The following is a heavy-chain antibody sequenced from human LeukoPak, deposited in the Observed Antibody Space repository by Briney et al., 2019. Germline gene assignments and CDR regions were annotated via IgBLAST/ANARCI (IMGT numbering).Heavy chain of an antibody. D-gene: IGHD3-22*01. V-gene: IGHV3-33*06. CDR2: IWYDGSNK. CDR3: AKGHYYDSSGPFDY. J-gene: IGHJ4*02. CDR1: GFTFSSYG. Sequence: GGSLRLSCAASGFTFSSYGMHWVRQAPGKGLEWVAAIWYDGSNKYYADSVKGRFTISRDNSKNTLYLQMNSLRAEDTAVYYCAKGHYYDSSGPFDYWGQGTLVTVSS.